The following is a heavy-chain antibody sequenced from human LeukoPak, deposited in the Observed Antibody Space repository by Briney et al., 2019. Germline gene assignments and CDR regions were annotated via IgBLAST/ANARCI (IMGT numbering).Heavy chain of an antibody. CDR3: AKTTDCSGSSCYAAGGY. V-gene: IGHV3-23*01. J-gene: IGHJ4*02. Sequence: GGSLRLSCAASGFTFSSYAMSWVRQAPGKGLEWVSAISGCGGSAFYADSVKGRFTISRDNSKNTLYLQMNSLRAEDTAVYYCAKTTDCSGSSCYAAGGYWGQGTLVSVSS. CDR1: GFTFSSYA. D-gene: IGHD2-2*01. CDR2: ISGCGGSA.